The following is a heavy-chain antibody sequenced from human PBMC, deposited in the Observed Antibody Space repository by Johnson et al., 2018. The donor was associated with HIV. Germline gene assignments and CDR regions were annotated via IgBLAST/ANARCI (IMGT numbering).Heavy chain of an antibody. D-gene: IGHD5-24*01. Sequence: VQLVESGGGVVQPGGSLRLSCAGSGFTVSTFYMTWVRQGPGKGLAWVSVIDSGGGTKYADSVTGRFTISRDNSKNTLYLQMNSLRAEDTAVYFCARGCRDGYTCDAFDVWGQGTRVTVSS. CDR1: GFTVSTFY. V-gene: IGHV3-66*01. CDR3: ARGCRDGYTCDAFDV. CDR2: IDSGGGT. J-gene: IGHJ3*01.